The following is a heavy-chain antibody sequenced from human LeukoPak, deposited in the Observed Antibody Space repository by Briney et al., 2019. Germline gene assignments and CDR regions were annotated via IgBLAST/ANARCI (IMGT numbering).Heavy chain of an antibody. D-gene: IGHD6-19*01. CDR2: ISGSGGST. V-gene: IGHV3-23*01. CDR3: AKLTGYSSGWLDY. J-gene: IGHJ4*02. CDR1: GFTFNSYA. Sequence: GGSLRLSCAASGFTFNSYAMSWVRQAPGKGLEWVSGISGSGGSTYYADSVKGRFTISRDNSKNTLYVQMNSLRAEDTAVYYCAKLTGYSSGWLDYWGPGTLVTVSS.